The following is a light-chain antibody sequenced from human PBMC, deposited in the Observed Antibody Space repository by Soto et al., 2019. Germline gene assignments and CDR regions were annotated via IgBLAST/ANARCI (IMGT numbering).Light chain of an antibody. Sequence: QSALTQPASVSGSPGQSITISCTGTSSDVGGYNYVSWYQQHPGKAPKLVIYDVSNRPSGVSNRFSGSKSGNTASLTISGLQAEDEADYYCNSYTSSRTLVFGGGTKVTVL. CDR3: NSYTSSRTLV. CDR2: DVS. J-gene: IGLJ2*01. CDR1: SSDVGGYNY. V-gene: IGLV2-14*03.